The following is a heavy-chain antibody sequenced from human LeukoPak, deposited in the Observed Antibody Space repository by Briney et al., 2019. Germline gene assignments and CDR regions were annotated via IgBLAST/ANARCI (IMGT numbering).Heavy chain of an antibody. D-gene: IGHD6-6*01. CDR3: ARQYSSSSFDY. Sequence: SETLSLTCTVSGGSISSSSYYWGWIRQPPGKGLEWIGSINYSGSTYYNPSLKSRVTISVDTSKNQFSLKLSSVTAADTAVYYCARQYSSSSFDYWGQGTLVTVSS. V-gene: IGHV4-39*01. CDR1: GGSISSSSYY. CDR2: INYSGST. J-gene: IGHJ4*02.